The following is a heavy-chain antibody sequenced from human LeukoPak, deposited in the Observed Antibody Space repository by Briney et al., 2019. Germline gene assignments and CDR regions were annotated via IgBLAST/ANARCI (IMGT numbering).Heavy chain of an antibody. CDR2: INPNSGDT. J-gene: IGHJ4*02. V-gene: IGHV1-2*02. CDR1: GYTFTGYY. CDR3: ATQRGSYLWGTDFDY. Sequence: ASVKVSCKASGYTFTGYYMHWVRQAPGRGLEWMGWINPNSGDTKYAQKFQGRVTMTRDTSISTAYMELSRLTSDDTAVYYCATQRGSYLWGTDFDYWGQGTLVTVSS. D-gene: IGHD3-16*01.